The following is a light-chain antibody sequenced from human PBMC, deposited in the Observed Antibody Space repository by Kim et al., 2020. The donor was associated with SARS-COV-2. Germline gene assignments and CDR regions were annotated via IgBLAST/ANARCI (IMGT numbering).Light chain of an antibody. V-gene: IGLV2-8*01. CDR1: SGDVGGYNS. J-gene: IGLJ7*01. CDR3: NSYADTNNLI. CDR2: EVN. Sequence: GPPVTIPCTVTSGDVGGYNSVSWYQHHPGKAPKLMIYEVNKRPSGVPDRFSGSKSGNTASLTVSGLQAEDEADYYCNSYADTNNLIFGGGTQLTVL.